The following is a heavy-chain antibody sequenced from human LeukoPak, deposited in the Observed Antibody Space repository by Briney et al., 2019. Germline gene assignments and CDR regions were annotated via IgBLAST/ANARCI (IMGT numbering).Heavy chain of an antibody. D-gene: IGHD3-10*01. V-gene: IGHV3-64D*06. CDR2: ISSNGGST. CDR1: GFTFSRYA. J-gene: IGHJ4*02. CDR3: VKDSSSGSYFDY. Sequence: GALRLSCSASGFTFSRYAMHWVRQAPGKGLEYVSAISSNGGSTYYADSVKGRFTISRDNSRNTLHLQMSSLRVEDTAVYYCVKDSSSGSYFDYWGQGTLVTVYS.